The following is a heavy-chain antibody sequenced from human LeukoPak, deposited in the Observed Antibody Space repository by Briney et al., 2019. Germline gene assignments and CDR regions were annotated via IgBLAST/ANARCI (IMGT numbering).Heavy chain of an antibody. Sequence: PGRSLRLSCAASGFTFSSYGMHWVRQAPGKGLEWVAVIWYDGSNKYYADSVKGRFTISRDNSKNTLYLQMNSPRAEDTAVYYCAKDRVPRYNWNSLDYWGQGTLVTVSS. CDR1: GFTFSSYG. V-gene: IGHV3-33*06. CDR2: IWYDGSNK. J-gene: IGHJ4*02. CDR3: AKDRVPRYNWNSLDY. D-gene: IGHD1-7*01.